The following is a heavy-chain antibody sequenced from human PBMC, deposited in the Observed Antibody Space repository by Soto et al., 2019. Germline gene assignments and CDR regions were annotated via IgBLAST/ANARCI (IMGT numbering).Heavy chain of an antibody. CDR3: ARGSSSWPYYFDF. D-gene: IGHD6-13*01. CDR2: IYYSGST. Sequence: QVQLQESGPGLVKPSEALSLACSVSGGSISTYYWWWIRQPTEKGLEWIGFIYYSGSTNYNPSLNSRVTISVDTSKNQFSLKLGSVTAADTAVYYCARGSSSWPYYFDFWGQGALVTVSS. V-gene: IGHV4-59*01. CDR1: GGSISTYY. J-gene: IGHJ4*02.